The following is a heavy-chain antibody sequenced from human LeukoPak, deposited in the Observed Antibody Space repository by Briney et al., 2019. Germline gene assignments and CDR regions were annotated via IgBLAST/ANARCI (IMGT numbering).Heavy chain of an antibody. V-gene: IGHV3-21*01. CDR3: ARENRDGYQIDY. CDR2: ISSSSSYI. Sequence: GGPLRLSCAASGFTFSSYSMNWVRQAPGKGLEWVSSISSSSSYIYYADSVRGRFTISRDNAKNSLYLQMNSLRAEDTAVYYCARENRDGYQIDYWGQGTLVTVS. D-gene: IGHD5-24*01. J-gene: IGHJ4*02. CDR1: GFTFSSYS.